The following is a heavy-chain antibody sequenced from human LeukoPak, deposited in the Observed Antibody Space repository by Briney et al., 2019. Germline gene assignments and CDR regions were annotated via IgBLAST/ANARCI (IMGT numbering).Heavy chain of an antibody. Sequence: PGGSLRLSCAASGFTFSSYGMHWVRQAPGKGLEWVAVISYDGSNKYYADSVKGRFTISRDNSKSTLYLQMNSLRAEDTAVYYCAKAYYYDSSGPFDYWGQGTLVTVSS. CDR1: GFTFSSYG. CDR2: ISYDGSNK. V-gene: IGHV3-30*18. D-gene: IGHD3-22*01. CDR3: AKAYYYDSSGPFDY. J-gene: IGHJ4*02.